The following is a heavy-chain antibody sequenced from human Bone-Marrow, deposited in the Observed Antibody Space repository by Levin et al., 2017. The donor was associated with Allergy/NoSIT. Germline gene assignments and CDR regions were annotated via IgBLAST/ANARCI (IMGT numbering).Heavy chain of an antibody. CDR2: IRSKTNNHAT. J-gene: IGHJ4*02. CDR3: TIRLVAVGKFDY. Sequence: QSGGSLRLSCVGSGFIFSDSAFHWVRQASGKGLEWIGRIRSKTNNHATSYAESVNGRFTISRDDSKNTVFLQMNSLKTEDTATYYCTIRLVAVGKFDYWGQGTLVTVSS. V-gene: IGHV3-73*01. D-gene: IGHD6-13*01. CDR1: GFIFSDSA.